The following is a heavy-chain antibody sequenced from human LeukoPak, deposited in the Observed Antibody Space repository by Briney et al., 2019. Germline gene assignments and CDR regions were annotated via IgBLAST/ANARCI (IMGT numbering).Heavy chain of an antibody. D-gene: IGHD1-26*01. CDR2: IIPIFGTA. J-gene: IGHJ3*02. CDR3: AREAVGATPGNAFDI. Sequence: ASVKVSCKASGGTFSSYAISWVRQAPGQGLEWMGGIIPIFGTANYAQKFQGRVTITTDESTSTAYMELSSLRSEDTAVYYCAREAVGATPGNAFDIWGQGTMVTVSS. V-gene: IGHV1-69*05. CDR1: GGTFSSYA.